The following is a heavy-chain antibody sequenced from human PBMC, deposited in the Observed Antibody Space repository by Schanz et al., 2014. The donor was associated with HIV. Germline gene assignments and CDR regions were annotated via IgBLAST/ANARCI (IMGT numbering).Heavy chain of an antibody. CDR1: GFNFNSYG. Sequence: QEQLVESGGGVVQPGRSLRLSCVASGFNFNSYGMHWVRQAPGKGLEWVAVISYDGTKKHYADSVKGRFTISRDNSKNTLYLQMNSLRADDTAVYYCAKGWRGYSISSLVDYWGQGSLVTVSS. V-gene: IGHV3-30*18. D-gene: IGHD6-6*01. J-gene: IGHJ4*02. CDR2: ISYDGTKK. CDR3: AKGWRGYSISSLVDY.